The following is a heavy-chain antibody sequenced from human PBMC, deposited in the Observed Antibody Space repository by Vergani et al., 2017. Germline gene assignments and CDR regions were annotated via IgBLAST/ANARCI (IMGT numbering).Heavy chain of an antibody. Sequence: QVQLQGSGPGRVKPSQTLSLTCTMSGGSIRAGYYFWSWIRQPAGKGLECLGRISAWGHVIHSPSLKTRVSLSVDTSKNQFSLTVTSVTAADTAIYFCAGGSGGYYSGGKVHPLRAAFDVWGHGTVVTVSS. CDR2: ISAWGHV. D-gene: IGHD2-15*01. CDR1: GGSIRAGYYF. V-gene: IGHV4-61*02. CDR3: AGGSGGYYSGGKVHPLRAAFDV. J-gene: IGHJ3*01.